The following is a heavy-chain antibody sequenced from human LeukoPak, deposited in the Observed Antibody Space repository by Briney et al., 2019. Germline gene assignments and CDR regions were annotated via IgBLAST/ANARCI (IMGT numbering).Heavy chain of an antibody. CDR2: VYHTGII. CDR1: GGSIRTYY. Sequence: SETLSLTCTVSGGSIRTYYWGWIRQPPGEGLEWIGYVYHTGIINYNPSLKSRVTILPDTSKNQFSLKLSSVTATDTAVYYCARPLLGVVGAFDPWGQGTLVTVSS. CDR3: ARPLLGVVGAFDP. D-gene: IGHD2-21*01. J-gene: IGHJ5*02. V-gene: IGHV4-59*08.